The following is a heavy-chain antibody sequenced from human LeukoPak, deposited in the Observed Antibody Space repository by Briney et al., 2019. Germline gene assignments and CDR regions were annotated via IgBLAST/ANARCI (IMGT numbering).Heavy chain of an antibody. D-gene: IGHD3-16*01. J-gene: IGHJ6*02. Sequence: PSGTLSLTCAVSGGSISSSNWWSWVRQPPGKGLEWIGYIYYSGSTNYNPSLKSRVTISVDTSKNQFSLKLSSVTAADTAVYYCARVPLASSFGSSYYYYGMDVWGQGTTVTVSS. CDR1: GGSISSSNW. CDR3: ARVPLASSFGSSYYYYGMDV. CDR2: IYYSGST. V-gene: IGHV4-4*02.